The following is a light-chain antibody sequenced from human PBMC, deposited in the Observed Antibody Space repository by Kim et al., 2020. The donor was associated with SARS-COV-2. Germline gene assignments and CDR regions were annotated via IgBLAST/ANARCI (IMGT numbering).Light chain of an antibody. CDR1: QGISNY. V-gene: IGKV1-27*01. CDR2: AAS. J-gene: IGKJ1*01. Sequence: ASVGDGVTITCRASQGISNYLVWYQQKPGEAPKLLIYAASTLQFGVSTRFSGSGSGTEFTLTISDLQPEDVATYYCQKYDTAPWTFGHGTKVDIK. CDR3: QKYDTAPWT.